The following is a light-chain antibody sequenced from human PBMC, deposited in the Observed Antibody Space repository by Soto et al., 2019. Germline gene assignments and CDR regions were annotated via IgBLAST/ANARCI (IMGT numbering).Light chain of an antibody. Sequence: QSALTQPASVSGSPGQSVTISCTGTGSDIGRYNYISWYQYHPGKVPRLIIYGVSNRPSGVSSRFSGSKSGKTASLTISGLQSEDEADYYCSSYTITNARVFGGGTKLTVL. CDR3: SSYTITNARV. CDR2: GVS. V-gene: IGLV2-14*01. J-gene: IGLJ3*02. CDR1: GSDIGRYNY.